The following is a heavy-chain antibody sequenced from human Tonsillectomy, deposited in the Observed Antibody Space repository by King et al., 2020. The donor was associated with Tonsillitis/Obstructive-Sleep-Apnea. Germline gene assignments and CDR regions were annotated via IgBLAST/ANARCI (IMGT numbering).Heavy chain of an antibody. CDR3: ARDYYDSSGYYHGYFQH. CDR1: GYTFTSYD. Sequence: QLVQSGAEVKKPGASVKVSCKASGYTFTSYDITWVRQAPGQGLERMGWSRPYDGDTNYAQKLQGRVTMTSDTSTTTAYMELRSLRSDDTAVYYCARDYYDSSGYYHGYFQHWGQGTLVTVSS. D-gene: IGHD3-22*01. J-gene: IGHJ1*01. V-gene: IGHV1-18*01. CDR2: SRPYDGDT.